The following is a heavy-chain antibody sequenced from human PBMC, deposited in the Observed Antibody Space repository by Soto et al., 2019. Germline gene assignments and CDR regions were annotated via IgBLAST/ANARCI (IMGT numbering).Heavy chain of an antibody. V-gene: IGHV3-30-3*01. CDR1: GFTFSSYA. D-gene: IGHD4-4*01. CDR3: ARVEYSNYGVSI. CDR2: ISYDGSNK. Sequence: QVQLVESGGGVVQPGRSLRLSCAASGFTFSSYAMHWVRQAPGKGLEWVAVISYDGSNKYYADSVKGRFTISRDNSKNTLYLQMNSLRAEDTAVYYCARVEYSNYGVSIWGQGTLVTVSS. J-gene: IGHJ4*02.